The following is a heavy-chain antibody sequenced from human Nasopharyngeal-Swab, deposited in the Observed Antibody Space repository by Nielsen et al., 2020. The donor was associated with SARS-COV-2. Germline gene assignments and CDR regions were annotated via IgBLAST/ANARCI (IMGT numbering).Heavy chain of an antibody. CDR2: ISYDGSNK. V-gene: IGHV3-30*03. CDR3: AAPTGY. J-gene: IGHJ4*02. Sequence: GESLKISCAASGFTFSSYGMHWVRQAPGKGLEWVAVISYDGSNKYYADSVKGRFTISRDNSKNTLYLQMNSLRAEDTAVYYCAAPTGYWGQGTLDTVSS. D-gene: IGHD3-9*01. CDR1: GFTFSSYG.